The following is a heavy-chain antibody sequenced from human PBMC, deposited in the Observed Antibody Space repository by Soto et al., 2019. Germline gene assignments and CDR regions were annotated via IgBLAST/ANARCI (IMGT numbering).Heavy chain of an antibody. J-gene: IGHJ6*04. Sequence: SETLSLTCAISGDSVSSNSAAWNWIRQSPSRGLEWLGRTYYRSKWYNDYAVSVKSRITINPDTSKNQLSRQLHSVPPEDTAMYYCERDPYLEVVTQPGYAYGMDVWGKGSTVTVCS. CDR2: TYYRSKWYN. CDR1: GDSVSSNSAA. D-gene: IGHD2-15*01. V-gene: IGHV6-1*01. CDR3: ERDPYLEVVTQPGYAYGMDV.